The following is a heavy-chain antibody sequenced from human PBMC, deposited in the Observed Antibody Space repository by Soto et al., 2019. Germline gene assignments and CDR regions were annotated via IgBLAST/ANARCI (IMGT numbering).Heavy chain of an antibody. CDR2: ISAYNGNT. CDR1: GYTFTSYG. V-gene: IGHV1-18*04. D-gene: IGHD1-20*01. Sequence: XSVKVSYKASGYTFTSYGIIWVRQAPGQGLEWMGWISAYNGNTNYAQKLQGRVTMTTDTSTSTAYMELRSLRSDDTAVYYCARGVISNWNYYYYGMDVWGQGTTVTVSS. CDR3: ARGVISNWNYYYYGMDV. J-gene: IGHJ6*02.